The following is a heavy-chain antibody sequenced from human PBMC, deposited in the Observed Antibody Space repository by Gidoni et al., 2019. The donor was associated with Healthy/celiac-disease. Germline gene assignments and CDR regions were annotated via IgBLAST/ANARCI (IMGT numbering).Heavy chain of an antibody. D-gene: IGHD3-22*01. Sequence: QVQLQESGPALAKPSEDPSLTCPVSGGPVSSGSYYWSWIRQPPEKGLEWIGSIYYSGSTTYNPSLKSRVTISVDTSKNKFSLKLSSVTAADTAVYYCARGAWGYYDSSGYYTNWFDPWGQGTLVTVSS. V-gene: IGHV4-61*01. CDR3: ARGAWGYYDSSGYYTNWFDP. CDR2: IYYSGST. CDR1: GGPVSSGSYY. J-gene: IGHJ5*02.